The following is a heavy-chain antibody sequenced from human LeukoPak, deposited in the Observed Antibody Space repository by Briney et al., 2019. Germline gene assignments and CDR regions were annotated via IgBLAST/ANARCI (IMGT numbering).Heavy chain of an antibody. J-gene: IGHJ4*02. V-gene: IGHV1-24*01. D-gene: IGHD2-15*01. Sequence: GASVKVSCKVSGYTLTELSMHWVRQAPGKGLEWMGGFDPEDGETIYAQKFQGRVTMTEDTSTDTAYMELSSLRAEDTAVYHCAKDEDSSGGSLFDCWGQGTLVTVSS. CDR1: GYTLTELS. CDR2: FDPEDGET. CDR3: AKDEDSSGGSLFDC.